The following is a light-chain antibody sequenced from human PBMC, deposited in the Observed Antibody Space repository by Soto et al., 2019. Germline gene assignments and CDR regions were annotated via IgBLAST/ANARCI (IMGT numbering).Light chain of an antibody. V-gene: IGKV1-5*03. Sequence: DIQMTQSPSTLSASVGDRVTITCRASQSISSWLAWYQQKPGKAPKLRIYKASSLESGVPSRFSGSGSGTEFTLTISSLQPDDFATYYCQQYNSYTFGQGTKVDIK. CDR2: KAS. CDR3: QQYNSYT. J-gene: IGKJ1*01. CDR1: QSISSW.